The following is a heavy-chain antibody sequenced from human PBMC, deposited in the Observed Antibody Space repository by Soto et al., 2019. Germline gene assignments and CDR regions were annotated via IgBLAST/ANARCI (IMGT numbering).Heavy chain of an antibody. D-gene: IGHD6-19*01. Sequence: SETLSLTCAVSGGSISSGGYSWSWIRQPPGKGLEWIGYIYHSGSTNYNPSLQSRVTISLETSKSQFSLRLTSVTAADTAVYYCARDHLYSSGRQNNHFGMDVWGQGTTVTVSS. CDR3: ARDHLYSSGRQNNHFGMDV. V-gene: IGHV4-30-2*01. CDR1: GGSISSGGYS. J-gene: IGHJ6*02. CDR2: IYHSGST.